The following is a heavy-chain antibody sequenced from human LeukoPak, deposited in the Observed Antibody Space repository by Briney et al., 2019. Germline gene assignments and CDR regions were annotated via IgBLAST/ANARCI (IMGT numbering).Heavy chain of an antibody. V-gene: IGHV4-34*01. CDR2: INHSGST. CDR3: ARAEIKLYNQRRYYFDY. Sequence: SETLSLTCAVYGGSFSGYYWSWIRQPPGKGLEWIGEINHSGSTNYNLSLKSRVTISVDTSKNQFSLKLSSVTAADTAVYYCARAEIKLYNQRRYYFDYWGQGTLVTVSS. CDR1: GGSFSGYY. D-gene: IGHD3-16*02. J-gene: IGHJ4*02.